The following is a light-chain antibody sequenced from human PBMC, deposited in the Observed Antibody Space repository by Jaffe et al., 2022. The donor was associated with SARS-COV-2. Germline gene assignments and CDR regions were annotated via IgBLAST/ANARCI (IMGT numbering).Light chain of an antibody. J-gene: IGKJ5*01. Sequence: DIVMTQSPDSLAVSLGERATINCKSSQSVLYNSNNKNYLAWYQQKPGQPPKLLLYWASTRESGVPDRFSGSGSGTDFTLTISSLQAEDVAVYYCQQYYTTPITFGQGTRLEIK. CDR3: QQYYTTPIT. CDR1: QSVLYNSNNKNY. V-gene: IGKV4-1*01. CDR2: WAS.